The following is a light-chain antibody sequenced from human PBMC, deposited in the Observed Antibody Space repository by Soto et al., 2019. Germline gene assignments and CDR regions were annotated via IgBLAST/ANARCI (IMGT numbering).Light chain of an antibody. CDR2: AAS. Sequence: DIQMTQSPSTLSASVGDRVTITCRASQDIDNFLAWYQQKPGKVPKLLIYAASTLQSGVPSRFSGSGSGTDFTLTINSLQPEDVATYYCQKCKVAPFTFGGGTKVDIK. CDR1: QDIDNF. V-gene: IGKV1-27*01. J-gene: IGKJ4*01. CDR3: QKCKVAPFT.